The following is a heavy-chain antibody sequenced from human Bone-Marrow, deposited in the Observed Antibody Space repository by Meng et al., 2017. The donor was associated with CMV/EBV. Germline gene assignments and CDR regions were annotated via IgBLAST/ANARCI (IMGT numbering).Heavy chain of an antibody. CDR3: AREVVPAAIWPSYGMDV. V-gene: IGHV3-48*04. Sequence: GESLKISCAASGFTFSSYSMNWVRQAPGKGLEWVSYISSSSSTIYYADSVKGRFTISRDNAKNSLYLQMNSLRAEDTAVYYCAREVVPAAIWPSYGMDVWGQGTTVTVSS. CDR1: GFTFSSYS. CDR2: ISSSSSTI. J-gene: IGHJ6*02. D-gene: IGHD2-2*01.